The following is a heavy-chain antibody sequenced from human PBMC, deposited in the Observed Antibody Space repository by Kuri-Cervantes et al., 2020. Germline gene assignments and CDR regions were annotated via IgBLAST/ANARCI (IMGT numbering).Heavy chain of an antibody. CDR1: GFTFSSYS. D-gene: IGHD4-23*01. CDR3: ARMIRTTVVTRDY. J-gene: IGHJ4*02. V-gene: IGHV3-30*03. CDR2: ISYDGSNK. Sequence: GESLKISCAAPGFTFSSYSMNWVRQAPGKGLEWVAVISYDGSNKYYADSVKGRFTISRDNSKNTLYLQMNSLRAEDTAVYYCARMIRTTVVTRDYWGQGTLVTVSS.